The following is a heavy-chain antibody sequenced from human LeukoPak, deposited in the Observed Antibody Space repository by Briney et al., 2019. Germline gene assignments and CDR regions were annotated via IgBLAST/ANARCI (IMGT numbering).Heavy chain of an antibody. CDR1: GFTVSSNY. Sequence: GGSLRLSCAASGFTVSSNYMIWVRQAPGKGLEWVSVIYSGGDTYYADSVKGRFTISRDNSKNTVYLQVNSLRAEDTAVYYCAGRSTVTRDVDIWGQGTMVTVSS. D-gene: IGHD4-17*01. V-gene: IGHV3-66*04. CDR3: AGRSTVTRDVDI. J-gene: IGHJ3*02. CDR2: IYSGGDT.